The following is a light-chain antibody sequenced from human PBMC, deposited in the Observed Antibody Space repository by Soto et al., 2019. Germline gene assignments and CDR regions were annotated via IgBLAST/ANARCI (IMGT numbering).Light chain of an antibody. CDR1: DSDIGGYDH. Sequence: QSALTQPASVSASPGQSIAISCTGTDSDIGGYDHVSWYQQHPGKAPKLLIYDVTNRPSGVSSRCSGSKAGRTASLTISGLQTEDEADYYCSSHTSSTAMVFGTGTKVTVL. V-gene: IGLV2-14*03. CDR2: DVT. CDR3: SSHTSSTAMV. J-gene: IGLJ1*01.